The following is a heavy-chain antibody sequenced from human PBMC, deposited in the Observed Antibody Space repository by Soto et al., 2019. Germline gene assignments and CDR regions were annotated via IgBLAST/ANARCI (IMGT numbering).Heavy chain of an antibody. CDR1: CGYFSGYP. Sequence: PSDTLSLTCAVSCGYFSGYPCVWSRQPPCKWLEWVCIIYHSGSHYYNPSLKSRVTISVDTSKDQFSLKLSSVTAADTAVYYCARDPGGWYDFWSGYLGFSDDYYGMDVWGQGTTVTVSS. V-gene: IGHV4-38-2*02. CDR3: ARDPGGWYDFWSGYLGFSDDYYGMDV. J-gene: IGHJ6*02. CDR2: IYHSGSH. D-gene: IGHD3-3*01.